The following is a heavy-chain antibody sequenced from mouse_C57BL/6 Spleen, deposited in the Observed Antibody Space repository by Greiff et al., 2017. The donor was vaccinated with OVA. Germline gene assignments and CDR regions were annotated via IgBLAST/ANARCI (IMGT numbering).Heavy chain of an antibody. V-gene: IGHV5-16*01. Sequence: EVKLMESEGGLVQPGSSMKLSCTASGFTFSDYYMAWVRQVPEKGLEWVANINYDGSSTYYLDSLKSRFIISRDNAKNILYLQMSSLKSEDTATYYCARDGGYGSIFDYWGQGTTLTVSS. CDR2: INYDGSST. CDR1: GFTFSDYY. CDR3: ARDGGYGSIFDY. D-gene: IGHD1-1*01. J-gene: IGHJ2*01.